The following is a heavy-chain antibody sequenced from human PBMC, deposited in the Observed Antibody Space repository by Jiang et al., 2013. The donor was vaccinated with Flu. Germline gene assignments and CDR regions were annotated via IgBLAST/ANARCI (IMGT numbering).Heavy chain of an antibody. D-gene: IGHD6-6*01. CDR1: GYTFSTYG. CDR3: VRDPTAARVMGVDWFDS. CDR2: ISAYNGNT. V-gene: IGHV1-18*01. J-gene: IGHJ5*01. Sequence: SGAEVKEPGASLKVSCKASGYTFSTYGVSWVRQAPGQGLEWMGWISAYNGNTNHAQKFQGRITMTTDTSTSTAYMDLRSLRSDDTAVYYCVRDPTAARVMGVDWFDSWGQGTLVTVSS.